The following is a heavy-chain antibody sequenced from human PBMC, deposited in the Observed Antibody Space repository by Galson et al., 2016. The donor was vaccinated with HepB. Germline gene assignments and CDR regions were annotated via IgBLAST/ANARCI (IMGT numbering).Heavy chain of an antibody. J-gene: IGHJ1*01. CDR3: GAAEYFQH. CDR1: GASISSDECY. Sequence: TLSLTCSVSGASISSDECYWAWIRQSPGKGPECIGYVYHSGTTYYNPSLSGRVTISMNSLRAEDTAVYYCAKDRYLYGGNSGAAEYFQHWGQGTLVTVSS. CDR2: VYHSGTT. D-gene: IGHD4-23*01. V-gene: IGHV4-30-2*06.